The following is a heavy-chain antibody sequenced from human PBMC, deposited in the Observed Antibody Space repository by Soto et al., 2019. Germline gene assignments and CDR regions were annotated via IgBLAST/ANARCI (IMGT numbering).Heavy chain of an antibody. Sequence: DSVKVSCKASGYTFSNYGISWVRQGTGQGLEWMGWISGYNGNTHYEEKVQDRIKMTTDTSTSTTYMELRSLRSDDAAVYFCARDPGFGFGYSYAFAMDVWG. CDR2: ISGYNGNT. CDR1: GYTFSNYG. V-gene: IGHV1-18*01. J-gene: IGHJ6*02. CDR3: ARDPGFGFGYSYAFAMDV. D-gene: IGHD5-18*01.